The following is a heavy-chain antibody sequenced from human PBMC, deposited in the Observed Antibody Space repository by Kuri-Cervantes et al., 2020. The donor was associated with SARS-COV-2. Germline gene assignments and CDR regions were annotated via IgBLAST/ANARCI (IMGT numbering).Heavy chain of an antibody. CDR2: ISSSSSTI. V-gene: IGHV3-48*04. J-gene: IGHJ6*03. D-gene: IGHD1-14*01. CDR3: ARKKTDMDV. CDR1: GFTFSSDS. Sequence: GESLKISCAASGFTFSSDSMNWVRQAPGKGPEWVSYISSSSSTIYYADSVKGRFTISRDNAKNSLYLQMNSLRAEDTAVYYCARKKTDMDVWGKGTTVTVSS.